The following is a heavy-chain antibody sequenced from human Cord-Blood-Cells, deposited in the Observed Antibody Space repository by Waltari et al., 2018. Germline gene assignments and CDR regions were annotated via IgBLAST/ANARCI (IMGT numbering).Heavy chain of an antibody. Sequence: QVQLVQSGAEVKKPGASVTVSCKASRYPFTAYYMHWVGQAPGQGLEWMGWINPNSGGTNYAQKFQGRVTMTRDTSISTAYMELSRLRSDDTAVYYCATSTPSSDGVDYWGQGTLVTVSS. V-gene: IGHV1-2*02. D-gene: IGHD2-2*01. CDR3: ATSTPSSDGVDY. CDR2: INPNSGGT. CDR1: RYPFTAYY. J-gene: IGHJ4*02.